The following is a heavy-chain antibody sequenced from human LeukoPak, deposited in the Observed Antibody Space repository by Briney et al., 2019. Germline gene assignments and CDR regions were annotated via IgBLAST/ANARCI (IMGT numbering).Heavy chain of an antibody. CDR2: IIPLFGTV. D-gene: IGHD1-1*01. Sequence: ASVKVSCKPCGGTINDYAVYWVRQAPGQGLEWMARIIPLFGTVNYAQNFQDRLTLSADKSTNTAHMEPSSLRFDDTAIYYCATPPPGYSFSNHYYYMDAWGRGTTVTVSS. J-gene: IGHJ6*03. CDR3: ATPPPGYSFSNHYYYMDA. CDR1: GGTINDYA. V-gene: IGHV1-69*06.